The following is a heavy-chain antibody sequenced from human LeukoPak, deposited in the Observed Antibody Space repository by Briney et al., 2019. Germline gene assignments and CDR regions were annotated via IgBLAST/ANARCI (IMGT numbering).Heavy chain of an antibody. CDR1: GDSVSSNNGA. V-gene: IGHV6-1*01. D-gene: IGHD3-9*01. Sequence: SQTLSLTCAISGDSVSSNNGAWNWIRQSPSRGLEWLGRTYYRSKWYNDYAGSLMGRITISPDTSKNQFSLQVYSATPEDTAVYYCARDVGTTGWHTYDFWGQGTLVTVSS. CDR3: ARDVGTTGWHTYDF. J-gene: IGHJ4*02. CDR2: TYYRSKWYN.